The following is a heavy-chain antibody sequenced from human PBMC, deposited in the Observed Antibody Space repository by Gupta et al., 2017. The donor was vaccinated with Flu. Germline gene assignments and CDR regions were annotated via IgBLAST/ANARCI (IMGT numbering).Heavy chain of an antibody. Sequence: YYMSWIRQAPGKGLEWVSYISSSGSTIYYADSVKGRFTISRDNAKNSLYLQMNSLRAEDTAVYYCARDSYGDWGLSWFDPWGQGTLVTVSS. CDR3: ARDSYGDWGLSWFDP. V-gene: IGHV3-11*01. D-gene: IGHD4-17*01. CDR1: YY. J-gene: IGHJ5*02. CDR2: ISSSGSTI.